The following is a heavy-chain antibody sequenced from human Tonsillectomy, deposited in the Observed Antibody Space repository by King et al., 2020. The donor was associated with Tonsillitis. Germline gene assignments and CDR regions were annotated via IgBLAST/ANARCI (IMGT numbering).Heavy chain of an antibody. CDR1: GGSISGYY. J-gene: IGHJ4*02. CDR2: IYPSVSA. D-gene: IGHD1-1*01. Sequence: VQLQESGPGLVKFSETLSLTCSVSGGSISGYYWNWIRQPAGKGLEWIGRIYPSVSANYNPALQSRVTMSVDPSNNQFSLKLTSVTAADTAIYYCARDTNGMSAILGYFWGQGALVTVSS. CDR3: ARDTNGMSAILGYF. V-gene: IGHV4-4*07.